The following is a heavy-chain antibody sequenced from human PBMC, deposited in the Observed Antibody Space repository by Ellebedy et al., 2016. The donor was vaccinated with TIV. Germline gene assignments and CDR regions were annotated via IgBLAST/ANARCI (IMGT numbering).Heavy chain of an antibody. Sequence: ASVKVSCXASGYTFTGYYMHWVRQAPGQGLEWMGWINPNSGGTNYAQKFQGWVTMTRDTSISTAYMELSRLRSDDTAVYYCARDSGSRTNWFDPWGQGTLVTVSS. J-gene: IGHJ5*02. V-gene: IGHV1-2*04. CDR1: GYTFTGYY. D-gene: IGHD7-27*01. CDR2: INPNSGGT. CDR3: ARDSGSRTNWFDP.